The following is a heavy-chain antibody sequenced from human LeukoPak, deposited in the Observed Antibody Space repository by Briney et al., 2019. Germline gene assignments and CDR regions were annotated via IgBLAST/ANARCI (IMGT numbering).Heavy chain of an antibody. CDR2: IYYSGST. V-gene: IGHV4-59*11. D-gene: IGHD6-19*01. CDR1: GGSISSHY. CDR3: AGSSGWYIWFDP. Sequence: SETLSLTCTVSGGSISSHYWSWIRQPPGKGLEWIGYIYYSGSTNYNPSLKSRVTISVDTSKNQFSLKLSSVTAADTAVYYCAGSSGWYIWFDPWGQGTLVTVSS. J-gene: IGHJ5*02.